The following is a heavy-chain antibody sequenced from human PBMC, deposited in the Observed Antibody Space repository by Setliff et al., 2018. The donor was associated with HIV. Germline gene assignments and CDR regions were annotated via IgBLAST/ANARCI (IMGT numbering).Heavy chain of an antibody. D-gene: IGHD4-17*01. Sequence: LRLSCAASGFTFRSYEMNWVRQAPGKGLEWVSGISAGGGNTYYGDSVKGRLTISRDNSKNTLYLQMNSLRAEDTAVYYCAKDPTHDSYGDYYWYFDLWGRGTLVTVSS. CDR3: AKDPTHDSYGDYYWYFDL. CDR2: ISAGGGNT. J-gene: IGHJ2*01. V-gene: IGHV3-23*01. CDR1: GFTFRSYE.